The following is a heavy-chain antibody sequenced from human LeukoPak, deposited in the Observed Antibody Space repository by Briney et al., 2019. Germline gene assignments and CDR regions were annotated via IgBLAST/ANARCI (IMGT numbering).Heavy chain of an antibody. Sequence: PSETLSLTCTVSGGSISSSSYYWGWIRQPPGKGLEWIGSIYYSGSPYYNPSLKSRVTISVDTSKNQFSLKLSSVTAADTAVYYCARHAYHPLGGGPNYYFDYWGQGTLVTVSS. J-gene: IGHJ4*02. V-gene: IGHV4-39*01. D-gene: IGHD3-16*01. CDR3: ARHAYHPLGGGPNYYFDY. CDR2: IYYSGSP. CDR1: GGSISSSSYY.